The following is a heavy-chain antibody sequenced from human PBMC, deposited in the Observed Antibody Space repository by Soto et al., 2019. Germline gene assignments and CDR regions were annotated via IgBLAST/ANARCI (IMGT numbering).Heavy chain of an antibody. J-gene: IGHJ6*03. CDR1: GGSISSYY. CDR3: ARRAFGGVIVPKSNCYYYYMDV. V-gene: IGHV4-59*01. Sequence: QVQLQESGPGLVKPSETLSLTCTVSGGSISSYYWSWIRQPPGKGLEWIGYIYYSGSTNYNPSLKSRVAIAVNTAKNPFSLKLSYVTAADKDVYYCARRAFGGVIVPKSNCYYYYMDVWGKGTTVTVSS. D-gene: IGHD3-16*02. CDR2: IYYSGST.